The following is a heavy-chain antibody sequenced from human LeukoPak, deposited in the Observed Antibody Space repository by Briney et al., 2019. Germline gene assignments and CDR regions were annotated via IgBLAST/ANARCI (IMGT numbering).Heavy chain of an antibody. CDR2: ISYDGRNK. CDR1: GFTFISYA. V-gene: IGHV3-30*04. Sequence: GGSLRLSCAASGFTFISYAMHWVRQAPGKGLEWLAVISYDGRNKYYAGSVRDRFTISRDNSKNTLYLQMDSLRPEDTAVYYCAREVEAGTGNFDYWGQGTLVTVSS. CDR3: AREVEAGTGNFDY. J-gene: IGHJ4*02. D-gene: IGHD6-19*01.